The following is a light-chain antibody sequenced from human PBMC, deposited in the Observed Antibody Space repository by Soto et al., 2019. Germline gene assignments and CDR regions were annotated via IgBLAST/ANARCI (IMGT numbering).Light chain of an antibody. Sequence: SYELTQPLSVSVALGQTARITCGGNNIGSKNVHWYQQKPGQAPVLVIYRDSNRPSGIPERFSGSNSGNTATLTISRAQAGDEADHYCQVWDSSTVFGGGTKLTVL. CDR1: NIGSKN. J-gene: IGLJ2*01. V-gene: IGLV3-9*01. CDR3: QVWDSSTV. CDR2: RDS.